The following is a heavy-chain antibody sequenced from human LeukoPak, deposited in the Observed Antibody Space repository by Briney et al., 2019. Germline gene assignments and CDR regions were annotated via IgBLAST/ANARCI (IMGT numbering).Heavy chain of an antibody. D-gene: IGHD1-26*01. CDR2: FFYTGNT. CDR3: ARGAGATMTNDAFDI. J-gene: IGHJ3*02. Sequence: SETLSLTCAVSGGSTSSGSYSWSWIRQPPGKGLEWIGYFFYTGNTYYNPSLKSRVTISVDTSKNQFSLKLSSVTAADTAVYYCARGAGATMTNDAFDIWGRGTMVTVSS. CDR1: GGSTSSGSYS. V-gene: IGHV4-30-4*07.